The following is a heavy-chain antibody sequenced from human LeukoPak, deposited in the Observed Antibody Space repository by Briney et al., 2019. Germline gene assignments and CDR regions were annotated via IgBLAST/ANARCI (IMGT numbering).Heavy chain of an antibody. CDR1: GYSISSGYY. Sequence: SETLSLTCTVSGYSISSGYYWGWIRQPPGKGLEWIGEINHSGSTNYNPSLKSRVTISIDTSKNQFSLKLNSVTAADTAVYYCARPLRCSGNNCYMDNWFDPWGQGSLVTVSS. V-gene: IGHV4-38-2*02. CDR2: INHSGST. CDR3: ARPLRCSGNNCYMDNWFDP. D-gene: IGHD2-2*02. J-gene: IGHJ5*02.